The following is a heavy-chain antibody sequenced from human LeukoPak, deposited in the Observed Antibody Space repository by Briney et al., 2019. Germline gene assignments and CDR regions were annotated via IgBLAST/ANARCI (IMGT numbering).Heavy chain of an antibody. J-gene: IGHJ4*02. Sequence: PGGSLRLSCTASGFTFGDYAMSWVRQAPGKGLEWVGFIRSKAYGGTTEYAASVKGRFTISRDDSKSIAYLQMNSLKTEDTAVYYCTRFFYDSSGCYLDYWGQGTLVTVSS. CDR2: IRSKAYGGTT. CDR1: GFTFGDYA. D-gene: IGHD3-22*01. V-gene: IGHV3-49*04. CDR3: TRFFYDSSGCYLDY.